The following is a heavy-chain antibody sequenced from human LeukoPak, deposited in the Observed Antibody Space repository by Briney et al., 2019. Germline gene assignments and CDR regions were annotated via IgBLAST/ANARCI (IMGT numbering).Heavy chain of an antibody. CDR3: ASGNTAMAHDAFDI. V-gene: IGHV3-53*01. CDR1: GFTVSSNY. J-gene: IGHJ3*02. CDR2: IYSGGST. Sequence: PGGSLRLSCAASGFTVSSNYMSWVRQAPGKGLEWVSVIYSGGSTYYADSVKGRFTISRDNSKNTLYLQMNSLRAEDTAVYYCASGNTAMAHDAFDIWGQGTMVTVSS. D-gene: IGHD5-18*01.